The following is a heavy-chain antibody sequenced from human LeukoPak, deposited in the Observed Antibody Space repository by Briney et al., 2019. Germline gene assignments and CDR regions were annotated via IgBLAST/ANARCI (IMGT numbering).Heavy chain of an antibody. Sequence: PSETLSLTCAVYGGSFSGYYWSWIRQPPGKGLEWIGEINHSGSTNYNPSLKSRVTISVDTSKNQFSLKLSSVTAADTAVYYCARSKLRSLEWLLDYWGQGTLVTVSS. CDR3: ARSKLRSLEWLLDY. V-gene: IGHV4-34*01. D-gene: IGHD3-3*01. CDR2: INHSGST. CDR1: GGSFSGYY. J-gene: IGHJ4*02.